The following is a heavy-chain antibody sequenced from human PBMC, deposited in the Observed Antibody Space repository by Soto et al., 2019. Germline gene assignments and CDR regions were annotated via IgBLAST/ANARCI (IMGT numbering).Heavy chain of an antibody. D-gene: IGHD3-22*01. CDR1: GGTFSSYV. J-gene: IGHJ4*02. CDR2: IIPIFGTT. Sequence: ASVKVSCKASGGTFSSYVISWVRQAPGQGLEWMGGIIPIFGTTNYAQKFQGRVTITADESTRTAYMELSSLRSEDTAVYYCARAVSYDSSGYLPLYFDSWGQGTLVTVSS. CDR3: ARAVSYDSSGYLPLYFDS. V-gene: IGHV1-69*13.